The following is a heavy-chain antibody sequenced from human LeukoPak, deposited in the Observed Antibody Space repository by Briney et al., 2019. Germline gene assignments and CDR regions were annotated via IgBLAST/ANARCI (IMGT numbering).Heavy chain of an antibody. V-gene: IGHV4-59*01. J-gene: IGHJ3*02. D-gene: IGHD2-15*01. CDR2: SYYSGST. CDR1: GGSISSYY. Sequence: SETLSLTCTVSGGSISSYYWSWIRQPPGKGLEWIGYSYYSGSTNYNPSLKSRVTISVDTSKNQFSLKLSSVTAADTAVYYCARVGCSGGSCPYPRDAFDIWGQGTMVTVSS. CDR3: ARVGCSGGSCPYPRDAFDI.